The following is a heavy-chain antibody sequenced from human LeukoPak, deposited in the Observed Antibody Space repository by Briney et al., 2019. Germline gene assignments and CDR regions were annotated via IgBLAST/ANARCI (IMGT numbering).Heavy chain of an antibody. CDR2: IYASGST. CDR3: AREVPADITVVDV. Sequence: SETLSLTCTVSGGSISPYYWSWIRQPAGKGLEWIGRIYASGSTNYNPSLKSRVTLSVDKSKNQLSLNLSSVTAADTAVYYCAREVPADITVVDVWGKGTTVTVSS. CDR1: GGSISPYY. J-gene: IGHJ6*04. D-gene: IGHD2-2*01. V-gene: IGHV4-4*07.